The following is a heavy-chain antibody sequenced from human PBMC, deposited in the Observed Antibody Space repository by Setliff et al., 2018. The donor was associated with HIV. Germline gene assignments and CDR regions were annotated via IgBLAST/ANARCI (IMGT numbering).Heavy chain of an antibody. Sequence: PGGSLRLSCAASGFTFSSYWVHWVRQTPGKGLMWVSRINTDGSDTSYADAVKGRFTISRDNAQDTLYLQMNSLRAGDTAMYYCARWGRGSTSGFDYWGQGTQVTVSS. J-gene: IGHJ4*02. CDR1: GFTFSSYW. V-gene: IGHV3-74*01. CDR3: ARWGRGSTSGFDY. D-gene: IGHD2-2*01. CDR2: INTDGSDT.